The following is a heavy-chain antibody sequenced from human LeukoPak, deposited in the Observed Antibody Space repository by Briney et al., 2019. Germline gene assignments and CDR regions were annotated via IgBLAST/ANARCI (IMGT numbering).Heavy chain of an antibody. CDR3: TFTGAYYYYYMDV. CDR1: GITFNNYE. V-gene: IGHV3-48*03. Sequence: GGSLRLSCVASGITFNNYEMNWVRQAPGKGLEWISYISSGGDAIYYADSVRGRFSISRDDGKNSLYLQMNSLRVEDTALYYCTFTGAYYYYYMDVWGKGTTVTISS. J-gene: IGHJ6*03. D-gene: IGHD3-16*01. CDR2: ISSGGDAI.